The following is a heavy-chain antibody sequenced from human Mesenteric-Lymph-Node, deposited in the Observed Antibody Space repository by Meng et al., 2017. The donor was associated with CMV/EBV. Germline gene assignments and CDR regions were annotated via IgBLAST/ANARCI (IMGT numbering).Heavy chain of an antibody. J-gene: IGHJ4*02. Sequence: GESLKISCAASGFTFSSYSMTWVRQAPGKGLEWVSYISSSSSTIYYADSVKGRFTISRDNAKNSLYLQMNSLRAEDTAVYYCARGSRHPIDYWGQGTLVTVSS. CDR2: ISSSSSTI. V-gene: IGHV3-48*04. CDR3: ARGSRHPIDY. CDR1: GFTFSSYS.